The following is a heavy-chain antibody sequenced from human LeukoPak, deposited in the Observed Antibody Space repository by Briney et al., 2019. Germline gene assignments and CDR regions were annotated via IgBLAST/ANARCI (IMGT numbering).Heavy chain of an antibody. D-gene: IGHD5-24*01. CDR1: GYSFTNYW. CDR3: ARHTKWLQFDY. CDR2: IYPGDSDT. J-gene: IGHJ4*02. V-gene: IGHV5-51*01. Sequence: GESLKISCKGSGYSFTNYWIGWVRQMPGKGLEWMGIIYPGDSDTRYSPSFQGQVTISADRSISTAYLQWSSLKASDTAMYYCARHTKWLQFDYWGQGTLVTVSS.